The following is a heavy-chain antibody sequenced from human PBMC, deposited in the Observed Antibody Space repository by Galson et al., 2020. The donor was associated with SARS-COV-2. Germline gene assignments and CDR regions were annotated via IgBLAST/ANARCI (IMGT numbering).Heavy chain of an antibody. D-gene: IGHD3-3*01. CDR1: GFTFSSYG. CDR3: AKKMGEGSAFWSGYYYY. V-gene: IGHV3-30*18. CDR2: ISYDGSNK. Sequence: GESLKISCAASGFTFSSYGMHWVRQAPGKGLEWVAVISYDGSNKYYADSVKGRFTISRDNSKNTLYLQMNSLRAEDTAVYYCAKKMGEGSAFWSGYYYYWGQGTLVTVSS. J-gene: IGHJ4*02.